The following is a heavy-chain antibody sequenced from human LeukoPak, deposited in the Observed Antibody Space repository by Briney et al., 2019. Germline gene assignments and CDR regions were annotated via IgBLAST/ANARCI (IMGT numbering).Heavy chain of an antibody. CDR3: AGTYYYDSSGFYPEFFQH. J-gene: IGHJ1*01. CDR1: GFTFDDYG. D-gene: IGHD3-22*01. Sequence: RSGGSLRLSYAASGFTFDDYGMTWVRQAPGKGLEWVSGITWNGGYTGYADSVKGRFTISRDNAKNSLYLQMNSLRAEDTALYYCAGTYYYDSSGFYPEFFQHWGQGTLVIISS. CDR2: ITWNGGYT. V-gene: IGHV3-20*03.